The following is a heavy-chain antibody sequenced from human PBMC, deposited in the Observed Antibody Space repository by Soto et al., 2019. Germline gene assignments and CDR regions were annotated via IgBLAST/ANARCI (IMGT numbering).Heavy chain of an antibody. CDR2: ISGSGGST. Sequence: GGSLRLSCAASGFTFSSYAMSWVRQAPGKGLEWVSAISGSGGSTYYADSVKGQFTISRDNSKNTLYLQMNSLRAEDTAVYYCAKDWSIAARPGGYFDYWGQGTLVTVSS. V-gene: IGHV3-23*01. D-gene: IGHD6-6*01. CDR1: GFTFSSYA. CDR3: AKDWSIAARPGGYFDY. J-gene: IGHJ4*02.